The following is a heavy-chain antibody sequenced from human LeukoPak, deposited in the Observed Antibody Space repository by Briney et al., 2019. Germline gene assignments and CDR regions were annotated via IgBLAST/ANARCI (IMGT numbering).Heavy chain of an antibody. J-gene: IGHJ4*02. D-gene: IGHD1-26*01. CDR2: INPNSVDT. Sequence: GASVKVSCKASGYTFTGYYMHWVRQAPGQGLEWMGYINPNSVDTNFAQKFQGRVTMTTDTSISTAYMELSRLRSDDTAVYYCTTGSPPFGYWGQGTLVTVSS. CDR1: GYTFTGYY. CDR3: TTGSPPFGY. V-gene: IGHV1-2*02.